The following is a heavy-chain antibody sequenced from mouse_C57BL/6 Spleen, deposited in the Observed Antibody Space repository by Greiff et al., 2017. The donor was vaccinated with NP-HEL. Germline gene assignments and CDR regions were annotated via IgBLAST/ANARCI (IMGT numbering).Heavy chain of an antibody. Sequence: QVHVKQPGAELVKPGASVKMSCKASGYTFTSYWITWVKQRPGQGLEWIGDIYPGSGSTNYNEKFKSKATLTVDTPSSTAYMQLSSLTSEDSAVYYCARADWDENYYAMDYWGQGTSVTVSS. J-gene: IGHJ4*01. CDR3: ARADWDENYYAMDY. V-gene: IGHV1-55*01. CDR1: GYTFTSYW. D-gene: IGHD4-1*01. CDR2: IYPGSGST.